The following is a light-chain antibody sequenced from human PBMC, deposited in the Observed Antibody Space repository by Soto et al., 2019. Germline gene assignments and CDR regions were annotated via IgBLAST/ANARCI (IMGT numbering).Light chain of an antibody. CDR3: QQYYDTPHT. Sequence: DIVMTQSPDSLAVSLGERATINCKSSQGVLYGSNNKNYLAWYQQKPGQPPKLLIYWPATRESGVPDRFRGSGSGTDFALTISSLQAEDVAVYYCQQYYDTPHTCGQGTRLEIK. CDR1: QGVLYGSNNKNY. J-gene: IGKJ5*01. CDR2: WPA. V-gene: IGKV4-1*01.